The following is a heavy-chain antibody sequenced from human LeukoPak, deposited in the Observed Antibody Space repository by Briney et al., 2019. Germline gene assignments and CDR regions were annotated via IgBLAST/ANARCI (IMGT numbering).Heavy chain of an antibody. J-gene: IGHJ6*02. CDR3: PITYAKEVATNYYYYGMDV. D-gene: IGHD5-12*01. Sequence: GASVKVSCKASGGAFSSYAISWVRQAPGQGLEWMGRIIPILGIANYAQKFQGRVTITADKSTSTAYMELSSLRSEDTAVYYCPITYAKEVATNYYYYGMDVWGQGTTVTVSS. CDR1: GGAFSSYA. CDR2: IIPILGIA. V-gene: IGHV1-69*04.